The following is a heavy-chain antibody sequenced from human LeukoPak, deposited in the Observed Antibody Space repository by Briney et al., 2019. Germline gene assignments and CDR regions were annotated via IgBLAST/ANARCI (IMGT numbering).Heavy chain of an antibody. D-gene: IGHD5-12*01. CDR3: ARMTDIVATITFDC. CDR2: IYYYGGT. V-gene: IGHV4-30-4*08. Sequence: LRLSCAASGFTVSSNYMSWVRQAPGKGLEWIGYIYYYGGTYYNPSLKSRVTISVDTSKNQFSLRLSSVTAADTAVYYCARMTDIVATITFDCWGQGTLVTVSS. CDR1: GFTVSSNY. J-gene: IGHJ4*02.